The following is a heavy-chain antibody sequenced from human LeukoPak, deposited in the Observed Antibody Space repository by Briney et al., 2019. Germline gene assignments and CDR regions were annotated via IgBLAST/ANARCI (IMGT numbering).Heavy chain of an antibody. CDR3: ASRYHYDSSGYYHYYYGMDV. Sequence: SVKVSCKASGGTFSSYAISWVRQAPGQGLEWMGRIIPILGIANYAQKFRGRVTITADKSTSTAYMELSSLRSEDTAVYYCASRYHYDSSGYYHYYYGMDVWGQGTTVTVSS. CDR1: GGTFSSYA. D-gene: IGHD3-22*01. V-gene: IGHV1-69*04. CDR2: IIPILGIA. J-gene: IGHJ6*02.